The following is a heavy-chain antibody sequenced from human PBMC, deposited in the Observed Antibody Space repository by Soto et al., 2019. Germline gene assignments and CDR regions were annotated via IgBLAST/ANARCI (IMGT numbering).Heavy chain of an antibody. V-gene: IGHV1-8*01. CDR1: GYTFTSYD. Sequence: QAQLVQSGAEVKKPGASVKVSCKASGYTFTSYDINWVRQAPGQGLEWLGWMDPNSGSTGYAQNFQGRVTMTRNISINTAHMELSSLRSEYTAVYYCARERKFDFWRKGLDVWGQGTTVTVSS. J-gene: IGHJ6*02. D-gene: IGHD3-3*01. CDR2: MDPNSGST. CDR3: ARERKFDFWRKGLDV.